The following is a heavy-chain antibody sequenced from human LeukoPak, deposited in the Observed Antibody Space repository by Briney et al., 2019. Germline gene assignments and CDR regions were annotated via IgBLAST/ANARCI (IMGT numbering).Heavy chain of an antibody. J-gene: IGHJ4*02. D-gene: IGHD2-15*01. Sequence: GGSLRLSCAASGFTFSTYWMTWVRQAPGKGLEWVANIKQDGSQKYYVDSVKGRFTISRDNAKNSLYLQMDSLRAEDTAVYYCARDTGCAGGTCFSFYDYWGQRTMVTVSS. CDR3: ARDTGCAGGTCFSFYDY. CDR2: IKQDGSQK. CDR1: GFTFSTYW. V-gene: IGHV3-7*01.